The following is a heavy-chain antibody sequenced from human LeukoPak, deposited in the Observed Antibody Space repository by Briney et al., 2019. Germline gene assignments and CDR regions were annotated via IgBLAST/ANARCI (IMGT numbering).Heavy chain of an antibody. V-gene: IGHV3-11*01. J-gene: IGHJ4*02. Sequence: GGSLRLSCAAAGFTFRDYYMSWIRQAPGKGLEWVSYISSSGSTIYYADSVKGRFTISRDNAKNSLYLQMNSLRAEDTAVYYCARAPRRSGGSYYYVDYWGQGTLVTVSS. CDR3: ARAPRRSGGSYYYVDY. CDR1: GFTFRDYY. D-gene: IGHD2-15*01. CDR2: ISSSGSTI.